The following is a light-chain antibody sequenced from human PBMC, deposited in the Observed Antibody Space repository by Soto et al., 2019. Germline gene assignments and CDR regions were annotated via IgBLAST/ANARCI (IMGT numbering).Light chain of an antibody. J-gene: IGLJ3*02. Sequence: NFMLTQPHSVSESPGKTVTISCTRSSDTFASTYVQWYQQRPGSAPTTVIYEDNQRPSGVPDRFSGSIDSSSNSASLTISGLKTEDEADYYCQSYDSTNQVFGGGTQLTVL. CDR3: QSYDSTNQV. CDR2: EDN. V-gene: IGLV6-57*04. CDR1: SDTFASTY.